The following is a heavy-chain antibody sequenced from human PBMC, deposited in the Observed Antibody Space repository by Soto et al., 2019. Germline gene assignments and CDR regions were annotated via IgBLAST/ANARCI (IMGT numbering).Heavy chain of an antibody. CDR1: GFTFSSYA. J-gene: IGHJ6*02. CDR3: TRPLSSSWYPATQYYYYGMDV. D-gene: IGHD6-13*01. V-gene: IGHV3-49*04. Sequence: GGSLRLSCAASGFTFSSYAMHWVRQAPGKGLEWVAVISYGGTTEYAASVKGRFTISRDDSKSIAYLQMNSLKTEDTAVYYCTRPLSSSWYPATQYYYYGMDVWGQGTTVTVSS. CDR2: ISYGGTT.